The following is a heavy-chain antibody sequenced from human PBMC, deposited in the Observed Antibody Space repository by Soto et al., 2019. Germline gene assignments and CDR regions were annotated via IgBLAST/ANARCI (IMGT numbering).Heavy chain of an antibody. D-gene: IGHD3-16*01. CDR3: ASAARGGHYYYYYGMDV. Sequence: GASVKVSCKASGYTFTSYGISWVRQAPGQGLEWMGWISAYNGNTNYAQKLQGRVTMTTDTSTSTAYMELRSLRSDDTAVCYCASAARGGHYYYYYGMDVWGQGTTVTVSS. CDR1: GYTFTSYG. CDR2: ISAYNGNT. J-gene: IGHJ6*02. V-gene: IGHV1-18*04.